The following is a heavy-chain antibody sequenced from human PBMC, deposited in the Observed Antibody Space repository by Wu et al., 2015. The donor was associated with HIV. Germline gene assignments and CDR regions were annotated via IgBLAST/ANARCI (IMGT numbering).Heavy chain of an antibody. CDR3: ARDVNRDAKPGSLRYFDWIVGGVGTT. J-gene: IGHJ4*02. D-gene: IGHD3-9*01. Sequence: QVQLVQSGAEVKKPGSPVRVSCKASGGTFTSYGISWVRQAPGQGLEWMGWISAYNGNTNYAQKLQGRVTMTTDTSTSTAYMELRSLRSDDTAVYYCARDVNRDAKPGSLRYFDWIVGGVGTTWGQGTLVTVSS. CDR2: ISAYNGNT. CDR1: GGTFTSYG. V-gene: IGHV1-18*01.